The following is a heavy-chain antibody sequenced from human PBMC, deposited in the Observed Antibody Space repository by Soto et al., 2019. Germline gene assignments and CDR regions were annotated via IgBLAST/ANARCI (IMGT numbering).Heavy chain of an antibody. J-gene: IGHJ4*02. CDR1: GFTLSSFF. CDR2: INNDGSST. D-gene: IGHD3-22*01. V-gene: IGHV3-74*01. Sequence: GGSLRLSYAASGFTLSSFFMHWVRQGPGKGLVWVSRINNDGSSTTYADSVKGRFTISRDNAKNTLYLQMNSLRAEDTAVYFCARDHDRRGYSVFNHWGQGTQVTVSS. CDR3: ARDHDRRGYSVFNH.